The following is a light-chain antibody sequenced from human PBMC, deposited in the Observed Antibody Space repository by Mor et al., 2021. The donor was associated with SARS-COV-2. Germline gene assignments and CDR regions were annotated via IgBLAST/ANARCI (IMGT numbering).Light chain of an antibody. CDR3: QACDAATQGWV. CDR1: ASKF. CDR2: ENN. Sequence: ASKFVPWYQQRPGSAPTTVISENNQRPSSVPNRFSGSMDGSSNSASLTISGLRTEDEADYYCQACDAATQGWVFGGGT. V-gene: IGLV6-57*02. J-gene: IGLJ3*02.